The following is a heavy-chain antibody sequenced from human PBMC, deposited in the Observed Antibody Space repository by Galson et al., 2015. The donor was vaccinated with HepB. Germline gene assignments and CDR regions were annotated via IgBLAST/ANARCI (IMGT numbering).Heavy chain of an antibody. J-gene: IGHJ6*02. CDR1: GFSVSINY. CDR2: IYAGGST. V-gene: IGHV3-53*04. CDR3: ARDLWDGPGHPPYGMDV. D-gene: IGHD1-26*01. Sequence: SLRLSCAASGFSVSINYMTWVRQAPGKGLEWVSIIYAGGSTYYADSVKGRFTIPRHNSKNTLYLQMNSLRTEDTAVYYCARDLWDGPGHPPYGMDVWGQGTTVTVSS.